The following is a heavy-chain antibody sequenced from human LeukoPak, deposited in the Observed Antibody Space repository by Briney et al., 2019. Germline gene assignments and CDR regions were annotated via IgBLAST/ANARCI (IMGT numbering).Heavy chain of an antibody. V-gene: IGHV4-59*01. CDR1: GGCISSYY. CDR3: ARRSGWEPYFDY. CDR2: IYYSGST. D-gene: IGHD1-26*01. Sequence: SETLSLTCTVSGGCISSYYWSWSRQPPGKGLEWIGYIYYSGSTNYNPSLKSRVTISVDTSKNQFSLKLSTVTAADTAVYYCARRSGWEPYFDYWGQGTLVTVSS. J-gene: IGHJ4*02.